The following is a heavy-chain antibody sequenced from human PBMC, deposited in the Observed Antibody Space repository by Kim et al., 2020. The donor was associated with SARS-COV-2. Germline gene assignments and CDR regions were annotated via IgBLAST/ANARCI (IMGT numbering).Heavy chain of an antibody. CDR2: FDPEDGET. D-gene: IGHD4-17*01. Sequence: ASVKVSCKVSGYTLTELSMHWVRQAPGKGLEWMGGFDPEDGETIYAQKIQGRVTMTEDTSTDTAYMELSSLRTEDTAVYYCATGVGDYAIDYYYHGIDIWRPGTTVTVSS. CDR3: ATGVGDYAIDYYYHGIDI. CDR1: GYTLTELS. V-gene: IGHV1-24*01. J-gene: IGHJ6*02.